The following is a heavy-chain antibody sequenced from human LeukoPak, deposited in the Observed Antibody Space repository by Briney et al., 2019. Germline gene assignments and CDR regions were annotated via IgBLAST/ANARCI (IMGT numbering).Heavy chain of an antibody. J-gene: IGHJ4*02. CDR1: GFTFDDYA. CDR2: ISWNSGSI. V-gene: IGHV3-9*01. CDR3: AKEGVRFYGDSTLNYFDY. D-gene: IGHD4-17*01. Sequence: PGGSLRLSCAASGFTFDDYAMHWVRQAPGKGLEWVSGISWNSGSIGYADSVQGRFTISRDNAKNSLYLQMNSLRAEDTALYYCAKEGVRFYGDSTLNYFDYWGQGTLVTVSS.